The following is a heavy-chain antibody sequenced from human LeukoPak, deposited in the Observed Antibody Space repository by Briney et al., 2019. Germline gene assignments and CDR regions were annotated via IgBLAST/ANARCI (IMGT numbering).Heavy chain of an antibody. CDR2: IYTSGST. J-gene: IGHJ4*02. V-gene: IGHV4-4*07. D-gene: IGHD3-22*01. CDR1: GGSISSYY. CDR3: ARESHIYYYDSSGYYPGGYYFDY. Sequence: SETLSLTCTVSGGSISSYYWSWIRQPAGKGLEWIGRIYTSGSTNYNPSLKSRVTMSVDTSKNQFSLKLSSVTAADTAVYYCARESHIYYYDSSGYYPGGYYFDYWGQGTLVTVSS.